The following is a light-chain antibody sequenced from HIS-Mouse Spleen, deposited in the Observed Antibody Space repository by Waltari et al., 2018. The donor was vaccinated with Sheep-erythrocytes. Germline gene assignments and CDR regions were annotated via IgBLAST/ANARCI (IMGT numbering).Light chain of an antibody. Sequence: SYVLTQPPSVSVAPGQTARITCGGNNIGSKSVHWYQQKPGQAPVLVVYEDSDRPSGFPERFSGSNSGNTATLTISRFEAGDEADYYCQVWDSSSDHVVFGGGTKLTVL. CDR1: NIGSKS. V-gene: IGLV3-21*02. J-gene: IGLJ2*01. CDR2: EDS. CDR3: QVWDSSSDHVV.